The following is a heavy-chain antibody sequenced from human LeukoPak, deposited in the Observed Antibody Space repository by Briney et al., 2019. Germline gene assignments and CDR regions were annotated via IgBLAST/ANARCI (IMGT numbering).Heavy chain of an antibody. Sequence: GGSLRLSCAASGFTFSDYYMSWIRQAPGRGLESVSYISSSGSTTYYTDSVKGRFTISRDNAKNSLYLQMNSLRPEDTAVYYCASSYCGGNCLVSWGQGTLVTASS. CDR1: GFTFSDYY. D-gene: IGHD2-21*02. CDR2: ISSSGSTT. J-gene: IGHJ5*02. V-gene: IGHV3-11*01. CDR3: ASSYCGGNCLVS.